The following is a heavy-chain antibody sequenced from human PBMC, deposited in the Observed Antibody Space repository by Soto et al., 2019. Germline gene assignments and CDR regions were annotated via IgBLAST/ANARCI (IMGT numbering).Heavy chain of an antibody. V-gene: IGHV4-30-4*01. J-gene: IGHJ4*02. CDR3: ARGDQGRVVCANNPCFDY. CDR2: IFFRGTT. Sequence: PSETLSLTCTVSARSINSGDNYWGWPRHPPGKGLEWTGYIFFRGTTYINPSLKTRFNISVDTSKTQFTLKPSYVTAADSATYCCARGDQGRVVCANNPCFDYWGQGTLVTVSS. D-gene: IGHD6-19*01. CDR1: ARSINSGDNY.